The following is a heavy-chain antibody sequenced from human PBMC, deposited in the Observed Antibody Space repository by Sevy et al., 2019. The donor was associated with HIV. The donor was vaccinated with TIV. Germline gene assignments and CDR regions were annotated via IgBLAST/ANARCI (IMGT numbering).Heavy chain of an antibody. J-gene: IGHJ4*02. Sequence: SETLSLTCTVSGDSFSSYFWAWIRQPAGKGLEWIGRINTSGGTNYNPSLKSRVTMSLDTSNSQFSLKVTSLTAADTAIYFCARSNWVTATNDFSKSYYFDYWGQGSLVTVSS. CDR3: ARSNWVTATNDFSKSYYFDY. V-gene: IGHV4-4*07. CDR1: GDSFSSYF. D-gene: IGHD3-3*01. CDR2: INTSGGT.